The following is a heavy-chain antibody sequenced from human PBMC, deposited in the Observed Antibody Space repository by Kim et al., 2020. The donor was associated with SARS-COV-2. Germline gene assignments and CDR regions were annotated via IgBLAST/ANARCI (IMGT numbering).Heavy chain of an antibody. CDR2: IWYDGSNK. D-gene: IGHD6-19*01. V-gene: IGHV3-33*01. J-gene: IGHJ6*03. CDR3: ARVPKDSVYSSGWYDYYYYMDD. CDR1: GFTFSSYG. Sequence: GGSLRLSCAASGFTFSSYGMHWVRQAPGKGLEWVAVIWYDGSNKYYADSVKGRFTISRDNSKNTLYLQMNSLRAEDTAVYYCARVPKDSVYSSGWYDYYYYMDDWGKGTTVTVSS.